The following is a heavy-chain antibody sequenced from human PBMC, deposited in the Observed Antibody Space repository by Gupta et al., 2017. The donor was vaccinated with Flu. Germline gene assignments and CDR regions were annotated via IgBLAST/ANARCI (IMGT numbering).Heavy chain of an antibody. D-gene: IGHD5-18*01. J-gene: IGHJ5*02. CDR2: RSYGTGG. Sequence: QVELKESGPGLVKPWETLSLTCTVSGASVGGSYWNWIRQVPGRGLEWIAYRSYGTGGQYNPSLKSRVTVSVDTSKNQVSLEMMSLTVADTAGYFCARLFSPSPYGYFDPWGQGMQVTVS. CDR3: ARLFSPSPYGYFDP. CDR1: GASVGGSY. V-gene: IGHV4-59*08.